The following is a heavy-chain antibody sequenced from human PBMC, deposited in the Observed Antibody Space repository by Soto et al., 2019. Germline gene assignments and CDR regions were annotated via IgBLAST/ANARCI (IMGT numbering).Heavy chain of an antibody. V-gene: IGHV1-18*01. CDR3: ARGRYGDY. Sequence: QVHLVQSGAEVKKPGASVKVSCKGSGYAFTTYGITWVRQAPGQGLEWMGWISAHNGNTKYAQKLQGRVTVTRDTSTSTPYMELRSLRSDVTAVYYCARGRYGDYWGQGALVTVSS. CDR2: ISAHNGNT. CDR1: GYAFTTYG. D-gene: IGHD1-1*01. J-gene: IGHJ4*02.